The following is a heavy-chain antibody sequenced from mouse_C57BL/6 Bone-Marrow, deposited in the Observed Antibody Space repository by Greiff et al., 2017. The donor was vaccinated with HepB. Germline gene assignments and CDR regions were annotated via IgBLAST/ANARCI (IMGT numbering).Heavy chain of an antibody. Sequence: QVQLKESGAELARPGASVKLSCKASGYTFTSYGISWVKQRTGQGLEWIGEIYPRSGNTYYNEKFKGKATLTADKSSSTAYMELRSLTSEDSAVYFCARDFHYYGSLDYWGQGTTLKVSS. CDR2: IYPRSGNT. J-gene: IGHJ2*01. D-gene: IGHD1-1*01. CDR3: ARDFHYYGSLDY. V-gene: IGHV1-81*01. CDR1: GYTFTSYG.